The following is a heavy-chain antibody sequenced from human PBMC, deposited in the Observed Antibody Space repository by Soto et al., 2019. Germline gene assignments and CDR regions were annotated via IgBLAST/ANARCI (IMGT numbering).Heavy chain of an antibody. Sequence: EVQLVESGGGLVKPGGSLRLSCAASGFTSSSYSMDWVRQAPGKGLEWVSSISSSSTYIHYADSVKGRFTISRDNXXNSLYLQMNRLSAEDTAVYYCASQTSGYYYYGMDVWGQGTTVTVSS. V-gene: IGHV3-21*01. J-gene: IGHJ6*02. CDR3: ASQTSGYYYYGMDV. CDR1: GFTSSSYS. CDR2: ISSSSTYI.